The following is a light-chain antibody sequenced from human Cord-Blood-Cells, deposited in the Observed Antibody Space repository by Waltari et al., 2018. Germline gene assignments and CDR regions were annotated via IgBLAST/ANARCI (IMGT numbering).Light chain of an antibody. CDR1: SSDVGSYNL. V-gene: IGLV2-23*01. CDR2: GGR. CDR3: CSYAGSSSYV. Sequence: QSALTQPASVSGSPGQSITIPCTGTSSDVGSYNLVSWYQQHPGKAPKLMIYGGRKRPSGVSNRFSGSKSGNTASLTISGLQAEDEADYYCCSYAGSSSYVFGTGTKVTVL. J-gene: IGLJ1*01.